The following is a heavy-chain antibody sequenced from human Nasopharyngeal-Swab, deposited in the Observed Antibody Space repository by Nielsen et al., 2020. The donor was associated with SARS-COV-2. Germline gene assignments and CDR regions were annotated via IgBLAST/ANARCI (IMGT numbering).Heavy chain of an antibody. D-gene: IGHD3-10*01. J-gene: IGHJ4*02. Sequence: WIRQPPGKGLEWIGEINHSGSTYYNPSLKSRVTISVDTSKNQFSLKLSSVTAADTAVYYCARRKREEVRGVRYYFDYWGQGTLVTVSS. CDR2: INHSGST. V-gene: IGHV4-34*01. CDR3: ARRKREEVRGVRYYFDY.